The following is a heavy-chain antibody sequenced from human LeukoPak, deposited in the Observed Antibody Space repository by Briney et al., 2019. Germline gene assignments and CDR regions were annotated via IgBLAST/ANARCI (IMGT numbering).Heavy chain of an antibody. CDR3: ARDMWGTFDY. Sequence: GGSLRLSCAASGFTFSVFWMHWVRQAQGTGPVWVSRINPDGSTTSYADSVKGRFTISRDNAKNTLYLQISSLRAEDTAVYYCARDMWGTFDYWGQGTLVTVSS. D-gene: IGHD7-27*01. J-gene: IGHJ4*02. V-gene: IGHV3-74*01. CDR1: GFTFSVFW. CDR2: INPDGSTT.